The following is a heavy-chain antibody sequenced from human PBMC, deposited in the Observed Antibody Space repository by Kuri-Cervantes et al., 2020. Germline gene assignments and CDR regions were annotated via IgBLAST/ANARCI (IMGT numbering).Heavy chain of an antibody. CDR3: ATDSDYPWVLDI. V-gene: IGHV3-30-3*01. J-gene: IGHJ3*02. Sequence: GESLKISCAASGFTFDSYAVHWVRQAPGKGLEWVSLISYDASKKYYADSVKGRFTISRDNSKNTLYLQMNSLRPEDTAVYYCATDSDYPWVLDIWGQGTMVTVSS. CDR2: ISYDASKK. CDR1: GFTFDSYA. D-gene: IGHD4-11*01.